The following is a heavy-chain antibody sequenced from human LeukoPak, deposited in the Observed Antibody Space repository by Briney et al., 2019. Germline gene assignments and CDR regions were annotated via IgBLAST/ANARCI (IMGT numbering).Heavy chain of an antibody. V-gene: IGHV3-23*01. CDR1: GFTFSNYA. Sequence: GGSLRLSCAASGFTFSNYAMSWVRQAPGKGLEWVSGISGRGGSTYYADSVEGRFTISRDNSKNTLYLQMNSLRAEDTALYYCAKVPNDYGDYVIDYWGQGTLVTVSS. CDR3: AKVPNDYGDYVIDY. CDR2: ISGRGGST. J-gene: IGHJ4*02. D-gene: IGHD4-17*01.